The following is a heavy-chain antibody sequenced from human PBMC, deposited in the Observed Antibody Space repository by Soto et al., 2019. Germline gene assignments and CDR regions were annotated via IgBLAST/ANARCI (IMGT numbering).Heavy chain of an antibody. Sequence: WGSLRLYCAASGCTFSSYGMHWVRQAPGKGLEWVAVIWYDGSKKYYADSVKGRFTISRDNSKNTLYVQMNSLRAEDTAVYYCARDQKSRGYRSGWYPSSSAFDIWGQGTMVTGSS. CDR1: GCTFSSYG. CDR2: IWYDGSKK. D-gene: IGHD6-19*01. J-gene: IGHJ3*02. CDR3: ARDQKSRGYRSGWYPSSSAFDI. V-gene: IGHV3-33*01.